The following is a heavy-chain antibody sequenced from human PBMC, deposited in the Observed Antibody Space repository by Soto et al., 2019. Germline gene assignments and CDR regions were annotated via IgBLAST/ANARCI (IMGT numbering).Heavy chain of an antibody. J-gene: IGHJ6*02. D-gene: IGHD2-2*01. CDR1: GFTFSSYA. CDR2: ISGSGGST. V-gene: IGHV3-23*01. Sequence: EVQLLESGGGLVQPGGSLRLSCAASGFTFSSYAMSWVRQAPGKGLEWVSAISGSGGSTYYADSVKGRFTISRDNSKNTLYLQMNSLRAEDTAVYYCAKGYCSSTSCLPPYYYYGMDVWGQGTTVTVSS. CDR3: AKGYCSSTSCLPPYYYYGMDV.